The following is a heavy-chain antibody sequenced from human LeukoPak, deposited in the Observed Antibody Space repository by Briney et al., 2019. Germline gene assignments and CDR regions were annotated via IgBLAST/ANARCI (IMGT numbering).Heavy chain of an antibody. V-gene: IGHV3-7*01. J-gene: IGHJ4*02. CDR1: GFTFSSYW. D-gene: IGHD5-24*01. Sequence: GGSTRLSCAASGFTFSSYWMSCVRQAPGKGLEWVANIKQDASEKYYVDSVKGRFTISRDNAKNSLYLQMNSLRAEDTAVYYCARRRDGYNFFRRALDYWGQGTLVTVSS. CDR3: ARRRDGYNFFRRALDY. CDR2: IKQDASEK.